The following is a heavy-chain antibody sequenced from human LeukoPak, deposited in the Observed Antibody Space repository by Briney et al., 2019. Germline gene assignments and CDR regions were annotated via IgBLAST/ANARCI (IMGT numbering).Heavy chain of an antibody. CDR2: INPNSGGT. J-gene: IGHJ3*02. D-gene: IGHD1-26*01. CDR1: GYTFTGYY. Sequence: ASVKVSCKASGYTFTGYYMHWVRQAPGQGLEWMGWINPNSGGTNYAQKFQGRVTMTRGTSISTAYMELSRLRSDDTAVYYCARGRKVGATRDAFDIWGQGTMVTVSS. V-gene: IGHV1-2*02. CDR3: ARGRKVGATRDAFDI.